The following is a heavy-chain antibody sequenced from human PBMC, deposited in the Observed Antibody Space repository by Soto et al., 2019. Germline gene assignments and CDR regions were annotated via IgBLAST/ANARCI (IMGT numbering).Heavy chain of an antibody. CDR2: IYHTGST. J-gene: IGHJ4*02. V-gene: IGHV4-31*03. D-gene: IGHD6-25*01. CDR3: ARFCFSGNKWDKFAY. Sequence: PSETLSLACTVYGVTVSSDAYYWGWIRQHPGKGLEWIGNIYHTGSTYYSPSLKSRVVISLDTSNNQFSLTLTSVTAADTAVYYCARFCFSGNKWDKFAYWARGTLVTSPQ. CDR1: GVTVSSDAYY.